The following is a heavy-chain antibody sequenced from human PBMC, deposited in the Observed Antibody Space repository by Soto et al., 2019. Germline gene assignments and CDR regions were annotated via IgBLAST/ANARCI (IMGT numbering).Heavy chain of an antibody. CDR2: ISRNAETM. Sequence: LGGSLRLSCEASGFTFSDYYMTWVRQAPGKGLEWVSYISRNAETMLYADSVKGRFTISRDNANHSTFLQINSLRAEDTAVYYCTRGNNYGRTLDFWGQGIPVTVSS. CDR1: GFTFSDYY. V-gene: IGHV3-11*01. CDR3: TRGNNYGRTLDF. J-gene: IGHJ4*02. D-gene: IGHD5-18*01.